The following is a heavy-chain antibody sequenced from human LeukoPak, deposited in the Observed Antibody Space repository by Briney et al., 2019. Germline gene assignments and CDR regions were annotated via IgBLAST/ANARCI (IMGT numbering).Heavy chain of an antibody. CDR2: IYYSGST. J-gene: IGHJ5*02. CDR1: GGSISSSSYY. CDR3: AGSNSMTTLRWFDP. V-gene: IGHV4-39*01. D-gene: IGHD2/OR15-2a*01. Sequence: SETLSLTCTVSGGSISSSSYYWGWIRQPPGKGLEWIGSIYYSGSTYYNPSLKSRVTISVDTSKNQFSLKLSSVTAADTAVYYCAGSNSMTTLRWFDPWGQGTLVTVSS.